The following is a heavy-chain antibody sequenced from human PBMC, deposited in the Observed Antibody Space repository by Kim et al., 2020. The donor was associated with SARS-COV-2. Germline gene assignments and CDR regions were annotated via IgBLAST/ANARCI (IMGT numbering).Heavy chain of an antibody. CDR3: ARQERFLENNWFDP. CDR2: IYYSGST. D-gene: IGHD3-3*01. CDR1: GGSISSYY. V-gene: IGHV4-59*08. Sequence: SETLSLTCTVSGGSISSYYWSWIRQPPGKGLEWIGYIYYSGSTNYNPSLKSRVTISVDTSKNQFSLKLSSVTAADTAVYYCARQERFLENNWFDPWGQGTLVTVSS. J-gene: IGHJ5*02.